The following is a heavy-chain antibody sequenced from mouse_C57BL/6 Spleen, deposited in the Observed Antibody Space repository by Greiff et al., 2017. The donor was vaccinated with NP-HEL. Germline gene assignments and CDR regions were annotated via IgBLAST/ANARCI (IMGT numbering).Heavy chain of an antibody. CDR2: IWSDGST. CDR3: ARHGDYDGYYAMDY. CDR1: GFSLTSYG. D-gene: IGHD2-4*01. V-gene: IGHV2-6-1*01. J-gene: IGHJ4*01. Sequence: VNLVESGPGLVAPSQSLSITCTVSGFSLTSYGVHWVRQPPGKGLEWLVVIWSDGSTTYNSALKSRLSISKDNSKSQVFLKMNSLQTDDTAMYYCARHGDYDGYYAMDYWGQGTSVTVSS.